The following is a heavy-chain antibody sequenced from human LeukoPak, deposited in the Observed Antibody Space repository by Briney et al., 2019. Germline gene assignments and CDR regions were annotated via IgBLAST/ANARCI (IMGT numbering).Heavy chain of an antibody. J-gene: IGHJ4*02. Sequence: ASVKVSCKASGYTFTSYAMHWVRQAPGQRLEWMGWINAGNGNTKYSQKFQGRVTITRDTSASTAYMELSSLRSEDTAVYYCARAPTTVVTPHFDYWGQGTLVTVSS. CDR1: GYTFTSYA. CDR3: ARAPTTVVTPHFDY. D-gene: IGHD4-23*01. CDR2: INAGNGNT. V-gene: IGHV1-3*01.